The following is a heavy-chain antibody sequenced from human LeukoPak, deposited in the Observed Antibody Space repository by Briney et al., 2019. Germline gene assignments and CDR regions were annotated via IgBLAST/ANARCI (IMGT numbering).Heavy chain of an antibody. Sequence: ASVKVSCKASGYTFTSYGISWVRQAPGQGLEWMGWISAYNGNTNYAQKRQGRVTMTTDTSTSTAYMELRSLRSDDTAVYYCASTAYGSGSYYPFDYWGQGTLVTVSS. J-gene: IGHJ4*02. V-gene: IGHV1-18*01. CDR1: GYTFTSYG. CDR3: ASTAYGSGSYYPFDY. CDR2: ISAYNGNT. D-gene: IGHD3-10*01.